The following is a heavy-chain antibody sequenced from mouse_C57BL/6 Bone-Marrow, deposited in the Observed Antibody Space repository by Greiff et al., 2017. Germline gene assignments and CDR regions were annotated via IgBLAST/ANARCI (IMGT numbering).Heavy chain of an antibody. CDR2: INPNNGGT. J-gene: IGHJ1*03. V-gene: IGHV1-26*01. CDR1: GYTFTDYY. D-gene: IGHD6-1*01. CDR3: ESSLYWYFDV. Sequence: VQLQQSGPELVKPGASVKISCKASGYTFTDYYMNWVKQSHGKSLEWIGDINPNNGGTSYNQKFKGKATLTVDKSSSTAYMELRSLTSEDSAVYYCESSLYWYFDVWGTGTTVTVSS.